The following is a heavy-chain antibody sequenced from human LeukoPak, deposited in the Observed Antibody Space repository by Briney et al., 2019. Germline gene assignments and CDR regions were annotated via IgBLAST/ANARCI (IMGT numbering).Heavy chain of an antibody. V-gene: IGHV1-18*01. Sequence: GASVTVSFMSSGYTFSVYGFCWVRPAPPQGLGWVGWTSAYNGNTNYAQKLQGRVTMTTDTSTSTAYMELRSLRSDDTAVYYCARGGEIWFGEPKAFDIWGQGTMVTVSS. D-gene: IGHD3-10*01. CDR1: GYTFSVYG. CDR3: ARGGEIWFGEPKAFDI. CDR2: TSAYNGNT. J-gene: IGHJ3*02.